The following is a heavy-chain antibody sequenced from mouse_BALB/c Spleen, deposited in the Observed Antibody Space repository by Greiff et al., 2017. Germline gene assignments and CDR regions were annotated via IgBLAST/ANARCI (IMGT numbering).Heavy chain of an antibody. Sequence: EVKLVESGGGLVKPGGSLKLSCAASGFTFSDYYMYWVRQTPEKRLEWVATISDGGSYTYYPDSVKGRFTISRDNAKNNLYLQMSSLKSEDTAMYYCARSYDYAFAYWGQGTLVTVSA. CDR3: ARSYDYAFAY. V-gene: IGHV5-4*02. CDR1: GFTFSDYY. CDR2: ISDGGSYT. D-gene: IGHD2-4*01. J-gene: IGHJ3*01.